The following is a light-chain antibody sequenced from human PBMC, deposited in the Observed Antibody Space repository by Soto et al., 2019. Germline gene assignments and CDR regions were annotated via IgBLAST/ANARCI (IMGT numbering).Light chain of an antibody. CDR1: QTISNY. Sequence: DIHMTQSPSSLSAFVEDRVTITCRAGQTISNYVNWYQQKPGKAPKVLIYAASTLQSGVPSRFSGSGSGADFTLTISSLQPEDFATYYCQQSYTIPWMFGQGTKVEIK. CDR3: QQSYTIPWM. V-gene: IGKV1-39*01. J-gene: IGKJ1*01. CDR2: AAS.